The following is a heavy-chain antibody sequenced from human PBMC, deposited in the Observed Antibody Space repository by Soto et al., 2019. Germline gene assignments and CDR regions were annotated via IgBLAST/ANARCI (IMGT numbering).Heavy chain of an antibody. D-gene: IGHD3-3*01. CDR2: INHTGGT. Sequence: SETLSLTCAVYGGSVNGYYWNWIRHPPGKGLEWIGEINHTGGTHYNPSLKSRVTMSVDTSKNQFSLRLSSVTAADTAIYYCATRITVFGLLIPPFDPWGHGTQVTVSS. J-gene: IGHJ5*02. CDR1: GGSVNGYY. CDR3: ATRITVFGLLIPPFDP. V-gene: IGHV4-34*01.